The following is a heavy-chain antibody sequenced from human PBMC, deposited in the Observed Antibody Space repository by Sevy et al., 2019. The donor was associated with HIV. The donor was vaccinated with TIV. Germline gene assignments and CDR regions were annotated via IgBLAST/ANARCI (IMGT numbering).Heavy chain of an antibody. V-gene: IGHV1-69*13. J-gene: IGHJ4*02. D-gene: IGHD6-19*01. CDR2: IIPIFGAT. Sequence: ASVKVSCKASGGTFYSYAISWVRQAPGQGLEWMGGIIPIFGATNYAQKFQGRVTITADESTSAAYMELSSPRSEDTAVYYCARAEKAVTGTAFDYWGQGTLVTVSS. CDR1: GGTFYSYA. CDR3: ARAEKAVTGTAFDY.